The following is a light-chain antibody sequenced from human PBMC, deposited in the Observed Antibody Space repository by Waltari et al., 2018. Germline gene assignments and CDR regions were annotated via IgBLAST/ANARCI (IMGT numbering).Light chain of an antibody. CDR3: QQDVSSPYT. Sequence: EIVLTQSPVTLSLSAGERAGLSCRASQSLDGSYLAWYQHKVGQAPMLLISGASSSAANIPDRFSVSGSGTDFTLTISRLEPEDFAMYYCQQDVSSPYTFGQWTKVEIK. J-gene: IGKJ2*01. V-gene: IGKV3-20*01. CDR2: GAS. CDR1: QSLDGSY.